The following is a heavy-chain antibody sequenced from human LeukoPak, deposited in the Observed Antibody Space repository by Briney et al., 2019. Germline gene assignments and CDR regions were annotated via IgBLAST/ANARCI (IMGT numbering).Heavy chain of an antibody. CDR2: IGSNGDST. CDR3: ARGNVVGATRPFDY. J-gene: IGHJ4*02. V-gene: IGHV3-64*01. Sequence: PGGSLRLSCAGSGFTFSNYAMYWVPQAPGKGLENVAGIGSNGDSTYYANSVKGRFTISRDNSKNTLFLQMGSLRAEDMAVYYCARGNVVGATRPFDYWGQGTLVTVSS. CDR1: GFTFSNYA. D-gene: IGHD1-26*01.